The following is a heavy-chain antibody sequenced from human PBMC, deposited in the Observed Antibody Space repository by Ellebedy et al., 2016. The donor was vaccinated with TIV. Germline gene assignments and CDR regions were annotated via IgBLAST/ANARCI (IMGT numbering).Heavy chain of an antibody. CDR3: ARDVSYSFAY. CDR1: GFTFNSAW. V-gene: IGHV3-74*01. CDR2: INSDGSSR. D-gene: IGHD3-10*01. J-gene: IGHJ4*02. Sequence: PGGSLRLSCAASGFTFNSAWMHWVRQAPGEGLVWVSRINSDGSSRNYAASVMGRFTISRDNAKNTVYLQMNTLRAEDTAVYYCARDVSYSFAYWGQGALVTVSS.